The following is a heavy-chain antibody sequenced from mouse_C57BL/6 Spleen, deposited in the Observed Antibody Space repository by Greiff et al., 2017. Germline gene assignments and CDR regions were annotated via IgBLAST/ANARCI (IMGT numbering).Heavy chain of an antibody. J-gene: IGHJ2*01. CDR1: GYTFTSYW. Sequence: QVQLQQPGAELVRPGSSVKLSCKASGYTFTSYWMDWVKQRPGQGLEWIGNIYPSDSETHYNQKFKDKATLTVDKSSSTAYMQLSSLTSEDSAVYYCARHYYGRSLFDYWGQGTTLTVSS. CDR2: IYPSDSET. CDR3: ARHYYGRSLFDY. V-gene: IGHV1-61*01. D-gene: IGHD1-1*01.